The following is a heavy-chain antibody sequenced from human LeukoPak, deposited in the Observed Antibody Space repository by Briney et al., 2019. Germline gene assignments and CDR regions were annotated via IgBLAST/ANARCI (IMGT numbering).Heavy chain of an antibody. CDR3: ARDLYSSGSNPSY. Sequence: GGSLRLSCAASGFTFSSYSMNWVRQAPGKGLEWVSSISSSSSYIYYADSVKGRFTISRDNAKNSLYLQMNSLRAEDTAVYYCARDLYSSGSNPSYWGQGTLVTVSS. J-gene: IGHJ4*02. V-gene: IGHV3-21*01. CDR1: GFTFSSYS. D-gene: IGHD3-10*01. CDR2: ISSSSSYI.